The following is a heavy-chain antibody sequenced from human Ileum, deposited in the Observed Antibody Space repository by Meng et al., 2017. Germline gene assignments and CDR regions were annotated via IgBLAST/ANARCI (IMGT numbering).Heavy chain of an antibody. J-gene: IGHJ4*02. CDR3: ARGVSAAGLFDN. Sequence: QVQLQESGPGLAKPSETLSLTCTVSGASISSYYWTWIRQPPGKGLDWIGYIHYTGSTSYNPSLESRTSTSIDTSNNQFSLKVTSVTAADTAVYYCARGVSAAGLFDNWGPGTLVTVSS. D-gene: IGHD2-2*01. V-gene: IGHV4-59*12. CDR2: IHYTGST. CDR1: GASISSYY.